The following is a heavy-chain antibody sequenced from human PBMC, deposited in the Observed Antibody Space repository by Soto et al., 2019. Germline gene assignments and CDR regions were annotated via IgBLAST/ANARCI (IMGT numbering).Heavy chain of an antibody. J-gene: IGHJ4*02. V-gene: IGHV1-18*01. CDR2: ISAYNGNT. D-gene: IGHD6-13*01. Sequence: QVQLVQSGAELKKPGASVKVSCKASGYTFTNYGISWVRQAPGQGLEWMGWISAYNGNTKYAQKLQGRVTMTTDTSTSTAYMALRSLISDATAVYYCARDLGQQLVDYWGQGSLVTVSS. CDR1: GYTFTNYG. CDR3: ARDLGQQLVDY.